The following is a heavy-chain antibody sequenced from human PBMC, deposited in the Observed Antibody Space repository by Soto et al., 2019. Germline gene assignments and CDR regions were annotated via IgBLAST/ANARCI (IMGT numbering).Heavy chain of an antibody. Sequence: QVQLVQSGAVVKKPGSSVEVSCKASGGTFNGYGISWVRQAPGQGLEWMGGTVTVFDTSKYAPRFQGRVTITVDQSTSTAYMVLSSVRSEDTAIYFCARGVSNSGAYYTGPSAYDLWGQGTLVIVSS. J-gene: IGHJ3*01. D-gene: IGHD3-10*01. CDR2: TVTVFDTS. CDR1: GGTFNGYG. V-gene: IGHV1-69*01. CDR3: ARGVSNSGAYYTGPSAYDL.